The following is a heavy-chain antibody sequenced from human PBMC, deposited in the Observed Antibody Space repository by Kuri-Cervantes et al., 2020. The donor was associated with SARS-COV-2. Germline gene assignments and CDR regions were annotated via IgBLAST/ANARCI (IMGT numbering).Heavy chain of an antibody. CDR1: GGSISSGSYY. CDR2: IYTSGCT. D-gene: IGHD3-22*01. Sequence: SETLSPTCTVSGGSISSGSYYWSWIRQPAGKGLEWFGRIYTSGCTNYNPTPKSRVTISVDTSKNQFSLKLSSVTAADTAVYYCAREDSSGYYFDYWGQGTLVTVSS. V-gene: IGHV4-61*02. CDR3: AREDSSGYYFDY. J-gene: IGHJ4*02.